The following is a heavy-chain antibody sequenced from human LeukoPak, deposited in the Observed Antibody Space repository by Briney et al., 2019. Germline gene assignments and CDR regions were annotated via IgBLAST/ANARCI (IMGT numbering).Heavy chain of an antibody. V-gene: IGHV4-34*01. CDR1: GGSFSGYY. D-gene: IGHD2-2*01. Sequence: SETLSLTCAVYGGSFSGYYWSWIRQPPGKGLEWIGEINHSGSTNYNPSLKSRVTISVDTPKNQFSLNLSSVTAADTAVYYCARDVVVVPAAIHYCMDVWGQGTTVTVSS. CDR3: ARDVVVVPAAIHYCMDV. CDR2: INHSGST. J-gene: IGHJ6*02.